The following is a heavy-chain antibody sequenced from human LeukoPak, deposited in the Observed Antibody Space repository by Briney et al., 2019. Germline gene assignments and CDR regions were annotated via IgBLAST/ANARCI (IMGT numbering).Heavy chain of an antibody. CDR2: ISSSSSYT. D-gene: IGHD2-15*01. Sequence: SGGSLRLSCAASGFTFSDYYMSWIRQAPGKGLEWVSYISSSSSYTNYADSVKGRFTISRDNAKNSLYLQMNSLRAEDTAVYYCASPLAADYYYYGMDVWGQGTTVTVSS. J-gene: IGHJ6*02. CDR1: GFTFSDYY. V-gene: IGHV3-11*06. CDR3: ASPLAADYYYYGMDV.